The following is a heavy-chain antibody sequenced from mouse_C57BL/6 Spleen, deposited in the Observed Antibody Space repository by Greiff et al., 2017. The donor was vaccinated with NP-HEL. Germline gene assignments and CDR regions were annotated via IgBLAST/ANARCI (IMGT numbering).Heavy chain of an antibody. Sequence: LVESGPELVKPGASVKISCKASGYTFTDYYINWVKQRPGQGLEWIGWIYPGSGNTKYNEKFKGKATLTVDTSSSTAYMQLSSLTSEDSAVYCCARDYYGSSGNYFDYWGQGTTLTVSS. J-gene: IGHJ2*01. CDR2: IYPGSGNT. D-gene: IGHD1-1*01. V-gene: IGHV1-84*01. CDR1: GYTFTDYY. CDR3: ARDYYGSSGNYFDY.